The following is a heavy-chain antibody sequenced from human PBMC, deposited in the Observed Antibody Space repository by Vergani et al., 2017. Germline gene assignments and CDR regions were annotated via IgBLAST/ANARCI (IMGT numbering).Heavy chain of an antibody. D-gene: IGHD3-10*01. CDR3: ARRAYYYGSGSYYLPSYFDY. Sequence: EVQLVQSGAEVKKPGESLKISCKGSGYSFTSYWIGWVRQMPXKGLEWMGIIYPGDSDTRYSPSFQGQVTISAYKSISTAYLQWSSLTVSDTAMYYCARRAYYYGSGSYYLPSYFDYWGQGTLVTVSS. CDR2: IYPGDSDT. J-gene: IGHJ4*02. CDR1: GYSFTSYW. V-gene: IGHV5-51*01.